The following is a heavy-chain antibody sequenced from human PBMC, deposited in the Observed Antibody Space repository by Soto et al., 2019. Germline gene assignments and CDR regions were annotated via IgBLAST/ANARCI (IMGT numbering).Heavy chain of an antibody. CDR1: GFTFSSYG. J-gene: IGHJ4*02. Sequence: QGQLVESGGGVVQPGRSLRLSCAASGFTFSSYGMHWVRQAPGKGLEWVAVIWYDGSNKYYADSVKGRFTISRDNSKNTLYLQMNSLRAEDTAVYYCARGFYYDSSGPDYWGQGTLVTVSS. D-gene: IGHD3-22*01. CDR2: IWYDGSNK. V-gene: IGHV3-33*01. CDR3: ARGFYYDSSGPDY.